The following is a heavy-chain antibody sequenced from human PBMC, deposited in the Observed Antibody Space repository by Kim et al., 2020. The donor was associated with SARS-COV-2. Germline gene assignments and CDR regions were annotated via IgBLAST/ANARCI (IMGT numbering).Heavy chain of an antibody. D-gene: IGHD3-22*01. J-gene: IGHJ3*02. CDR1: GYTFTSYA. CDR3: ARVTVAQPPGIVVVTPGAFDI. Sequence: ASVKVSCKASGYTFTSYAMHWVRQAPGQRLEWMGWINAGNGNTKYSQKFQGRVTITRDTSARTAYMELSSLRSEDTAVYYCARVTVAQPPGIVVVTPGAFDIWGQGTMVTVSS. CDR2: INAGNGNT. V-gene: IGHV1-3*01.